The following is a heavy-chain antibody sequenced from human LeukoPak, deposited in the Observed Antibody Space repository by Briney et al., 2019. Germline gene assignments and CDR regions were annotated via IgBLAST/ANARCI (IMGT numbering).Heavy chain of an antibody. V-gene: IGHV4-59*01. Sequence: SETLSLTCTVSGGSLSSYYWSWIRQPPGKGLEWTGYIYYSGSTNYNPSLKSRVTISVDTSKNQFSLKLSSVTAADTAVYYCARVGGSYYYYGMDVWGQGTTVTVSS. CDR3: ARVGGSYYYYGMDV. CDR1: GGSLSSYY. J-gene: IGHJ6*02. D-gene: IGHD1-26*01. CDR2: IYYSGST.